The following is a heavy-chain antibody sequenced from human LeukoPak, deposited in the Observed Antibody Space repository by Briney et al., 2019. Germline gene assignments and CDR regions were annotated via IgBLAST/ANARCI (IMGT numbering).Heavy chain of an antibody. J-gene: IGHJ4*02. CDR1: GFTFNDYY. CDR3: AREWAGGDSSAYPPFDY. CDR2: ISRSGTPI. Sequence: PGGSLRLSCAASGFTFNDYYMNWMRQAPGKGLEWVSYISRSGTPIYYADSVKGRFTISRDNARNSLHLQMNSLRAEDTAVYYCAREWAGGDSSAYPPFDYWGQGTLVTVSS. V-gene: IGHV3-11*01. D-gene: IGHD3-22*01.